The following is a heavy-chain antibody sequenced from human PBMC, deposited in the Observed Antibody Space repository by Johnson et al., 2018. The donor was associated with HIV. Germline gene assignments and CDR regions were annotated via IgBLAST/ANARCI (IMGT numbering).Heavy chain of an antibody. CDR3: ARDGGYCSSTSCFRHWASAFDI. D-gene: IGHD2-2*01. Sequence: QVLLVESGGGVVQPGRSLRLSCAASGFTFSSYAMHWVRQAPGKGLEWVAVISYDGSNKYYADSVKGRFTISRDNSKNTLYLQMNSLRAEDTAVYYCARDGGYCSSTSCFRHWASAFDIWGQGTMVTVSS. V-gene: IGHV3-30-3*01. CDR2: ISYDGSNK. J-gene: IGHJ3*02. CDR1: GFTFSSYA.